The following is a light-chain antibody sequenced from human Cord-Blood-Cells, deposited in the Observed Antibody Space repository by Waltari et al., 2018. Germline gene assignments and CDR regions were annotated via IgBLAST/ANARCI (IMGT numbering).Light chain of an antibody. CDR2: GAS. Sequence: IVMPQSPATLSVSPGERAALSCRASQSVSSNLAWYQQKPGPAPRLLIYGASTRATGIPARFSGSGSGTEFTLTISSLQSEDFAVYYCQQYNNWPYSFGQGTKLEIK. J-gene: IGKJ2*03. CDR1: QSVSSN. CDR3: QQYNNWPYS. V-gene: IGKV3-15*01.